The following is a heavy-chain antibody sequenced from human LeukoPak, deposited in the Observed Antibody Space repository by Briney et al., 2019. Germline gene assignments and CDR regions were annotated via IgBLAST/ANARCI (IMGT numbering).Heavy chain of an antibody. V-gene: IGHV3-21*06. CDR3: ARENILEDTSTVDY. CDR1: GFTFSRFN. J-gene: IGHJ4*02. CDR2: ISLSGSYM. D-gene: IGHD5-12*01. Sequence: GGSLRLSCAASGFTFSRFNMNWVRQAPGKGLECVSFISLSGSYMYYADSVKGRFTITRDNARNSLYLQMDSLRAEDTAVYYCARENILEDTSTVDYWGQGTLDTVSS.